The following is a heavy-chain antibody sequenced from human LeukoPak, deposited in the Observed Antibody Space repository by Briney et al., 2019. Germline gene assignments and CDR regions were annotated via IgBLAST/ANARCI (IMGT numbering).Heavy chain of an antibody. CDR3: ARDDSTGYYYLDG. CDR1: GFTFSNYF. D-gene: IGHD3-22*01. V-gene: IGHV3-7*05. CDR2: IKEDGSEK. Sequence: GGSLRLSCAASGFTFSNYFMSWVRPAPGKGRWWVANIKEDGSEKYYVDSVKGRFTISRDNAKNSLYLEKNSLRAEDTAVYFCARDDSTGYYYLDGWGQGTLVTVSS. J-gene: IGHJ4*02.